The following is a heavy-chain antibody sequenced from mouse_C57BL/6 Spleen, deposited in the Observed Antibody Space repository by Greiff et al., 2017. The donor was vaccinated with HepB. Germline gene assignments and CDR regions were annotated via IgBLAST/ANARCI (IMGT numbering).Heavy chain of an antibody. CDR3: ARSDYYGSSGWYFDV. D-gene: IGHD1-1*01. V-gene: IGHV5-4*03. CDR1: GFTFSSYA. J-gene: IGHJ1*03. Sequence: EVMLVESGGGLVKPGGSLKLSCAASGFTFSSYAMSWVRQTPEKRLEWVATISDGGSYTYYPDNVKGRFTISRDNAKNNLYLQMSHLKSEDTAMYYCARSDYYGSSGWYFDVWGTGTTVTVSS. CDR2: ISDGGSYT.